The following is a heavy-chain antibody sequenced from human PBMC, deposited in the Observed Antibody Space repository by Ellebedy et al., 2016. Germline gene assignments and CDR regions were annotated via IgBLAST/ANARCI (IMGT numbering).Heavy chain of an antibody. CDR3: ARDREIQFWNLGGIDY. Sequence: GESLKISXEASGFTLSSYAMQWVRQAPGKGLEWVAVISYDGSNKYYADSVKGRFNISRDNSKNTLYLQMNSLRAEDTAVYYCARDREIQFWNLGGIDYWGQGTLVTVSS. CDR2: ISYDGSNK. V-gene: IGHV3-30-3*01. J-gene: IGHJ4*02. D-gene: IGHD3-3*01. CDR1: GFTLSSYA.